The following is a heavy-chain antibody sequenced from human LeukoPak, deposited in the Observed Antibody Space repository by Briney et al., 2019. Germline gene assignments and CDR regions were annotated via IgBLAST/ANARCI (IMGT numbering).Heavy chain of an antibody. D-gene: IGHD3-10*01. CDR3: ARVPWFGESGFDY. CDR1: GGSTSSYY. J-gene: IGHJ4*02. CDR2: IYYSGST. Sequence: SETLSLTCTVSGGSTSSYYWSWIRQPPGKGLEWIGYIYYSGSTNYNPSLKSRVTISVDTSKNQFSLKLSSVTAADTAVYYCARVPWFGESGFDYWGQGTLVTVSS. V-gene: IGHV4-59*01.